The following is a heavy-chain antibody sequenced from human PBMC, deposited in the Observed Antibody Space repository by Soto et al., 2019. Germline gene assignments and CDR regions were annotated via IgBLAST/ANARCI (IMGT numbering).Heavy chain of an antibody. CDR1: GGSVSDYY. Sequence: QVQLQESGPRLVKPSGTLSLTCTVSGGSVSDYYWCWIRQPAGKGLEWIVRIHSGGSTNYNPSLKSRVTMSVDTSQNQISLTLSPVTAADTAVYYCARVQRSRISSRLFDPWGQGALVTVSS. J-gene: IGHJ5*02. D-gene: IGHD2-2*01. CDR3: ARVQRSRISSRLFDP. CDR2: IHSGGST. V-gene: IGHV4-4*07.